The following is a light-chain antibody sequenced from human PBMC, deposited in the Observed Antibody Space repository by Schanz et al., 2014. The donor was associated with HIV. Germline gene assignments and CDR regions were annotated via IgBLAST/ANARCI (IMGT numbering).Light chain of an antibody. CDR2: ANY. Sequence: QSVLTQPPSVSGAPGQRVTISCTGSSSNIGAGYDVHWYQHLPGTAPKLLIFANYQRPSEIPDRFSGSKTGTSGTLAISGLQTGDEADYYCATWDSTLSAVVFGGGTKLTVL. CDR3: ATWDSTLSAVV. V-gene: IGLV1-51*01. CDR1: SSNIGAGYD. J-gene: IGLJ2*01.